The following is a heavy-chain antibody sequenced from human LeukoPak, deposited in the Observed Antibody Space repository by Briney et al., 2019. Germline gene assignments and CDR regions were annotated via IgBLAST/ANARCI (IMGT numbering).Heavy chain of an antibody. CDR3: ARDSGYSYGYAFDY. V-gene: IGHV3-21*01. D-gene: IGHD5-18*01. J-gene: IGHJ4*02. Sequence: PGGSLRLSCAASGFTFSSYSMNWVRQAPGKGLEWVPSISSSSSYIYYADSVKGRFTISRDNAKNSLYLQMNSLRAEDTAVYYCARDSGYSYGYAFDYWGQGTLVTVSS. CDR1: GFTFSSYS. CDR2: ISSSSSYI.